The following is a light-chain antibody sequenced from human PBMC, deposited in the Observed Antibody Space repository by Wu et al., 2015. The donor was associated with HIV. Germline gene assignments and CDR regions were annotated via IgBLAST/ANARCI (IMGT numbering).Light chain of an antibody. CDR3: QQYGSSPLWT. CDR1: QSVSSSF. V-gene: IGKV3-20*01. Sequence: EIVLTQPPGTLSLSPGERATLSCRASQSVSSSFLVWYQQKRGQAPRLLIYGASSRATGIPDRFSGSGSGTDFSLTISRLEPEDVAVYYCQQYGSSPLWTFGQGTKVEIK. CDR2: GAS. J-gene: IGKJ1*01.